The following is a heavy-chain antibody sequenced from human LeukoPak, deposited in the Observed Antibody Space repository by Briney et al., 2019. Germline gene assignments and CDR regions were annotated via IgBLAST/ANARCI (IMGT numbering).Heavy chain of an antibody. CDR1: GGSISSYY. CDR3: ARDPDSSSWGYAFDI. Sequence: PSETLSLTCTVSGGSISSYYWSWIRQPAGKGLGWIGRIYNSGNTNYNPSLKSRVTMSVDTSKNQFSLKLSSVTAADTAMYSCARDPDSSSWGYAFDIWGQGTMVTVSS. V-gene: IGHV4-4*07. D-gene: IGHD6-13*01. CDR2: IYNSGNT. J-gene: IGHJ3*02.